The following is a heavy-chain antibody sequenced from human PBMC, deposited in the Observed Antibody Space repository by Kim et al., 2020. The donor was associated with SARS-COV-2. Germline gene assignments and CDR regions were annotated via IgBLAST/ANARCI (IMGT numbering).Heavy chain of an antibody. V-gene: IGHV1-8*01. CDR2: MNPNSGNT. CDR3: ARGRLGGFNIAARPRYGMDV. Sequence: ASVKVSCKASGYTFTSYDINWVRQATGQGLEWMGWMNPNSGNTGYAQKFQGRVTMTRNTSISTAYMELSSLRSEDTAVYYCARGRLGGFNIAARPRYGMDVWGQGTTVTVSS. CDR1: GYTFTSYD. J-gene: IGHJ6*02. D-gene: IGHD6-6*01.